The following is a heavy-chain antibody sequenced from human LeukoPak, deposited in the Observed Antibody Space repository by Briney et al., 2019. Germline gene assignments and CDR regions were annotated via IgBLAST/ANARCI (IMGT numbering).Heavy chain of an antibody. V-gene: IGHV3-48*01. CDR1: GFTFRSYS. CDR2: ISSSSSTI. D-gene: IGHD3-3*01. J-gene: IGHJ4*02. Sequence: PGGSLRLSCAASGFTFRSYSMNWVRQAPGKGLEWVSYISSSSSTIYYADSVKGRFTISRDNSKNTLYLQMNSLRAEDTAVYYCANAADFWSGYYLCWGQGTLVTVSS. CDR3: ANAADFWSGYYLC.